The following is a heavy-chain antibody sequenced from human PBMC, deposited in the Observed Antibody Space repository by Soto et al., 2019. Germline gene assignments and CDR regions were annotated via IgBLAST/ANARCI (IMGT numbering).Heavy chain of an antibody. CDR3: ARVRIFDYWFDP. Sequence: NPSETLSLTCDVSGYSISGGFYWGWIRQPPGKGLEWIANIYHSGSAYYTPSLKTRVTTSVDTSKNQISLRLNSVTAADTAVYFCARVRIFDYWFDPWVQGIPVTVSS. D-gene: IGHD3-3*01. CDR2: IYHSGSA. V-gene: IGHV4-38-2*01. J-gene: IGHJ5*02. CDR1: GYSISGGFY.